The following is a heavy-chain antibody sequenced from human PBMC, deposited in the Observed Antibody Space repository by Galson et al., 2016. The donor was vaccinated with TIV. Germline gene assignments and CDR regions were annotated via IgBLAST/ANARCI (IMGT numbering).Heavy chain of an antibody. CDR3: AKTYHSLKGNGDWLMAFDV. D-gene: IGHD3-3*01. J-gene: IGHJ3*01. CDR1: GFTFSNYA. CDR2: ISYDGSEK. Sequence: SLRLSCAASGFTFSNYAIHWVRQAPGKGLEWVSVISYDGSEKYYADSVRGRFTISRDNSNTVYLRMKSPIPEDTATFYCAKTYHSLKGNGDWLMAFDVWGPGTMVIVAS. V-gene: IGHV3-30*18.